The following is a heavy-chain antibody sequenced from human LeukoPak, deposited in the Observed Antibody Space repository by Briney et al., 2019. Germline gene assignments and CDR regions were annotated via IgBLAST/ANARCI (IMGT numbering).Heavy chain of an antibody. V-gene: IGHV3-7*01. CDR1: GFTFSSYW. Sequence: PGGSLRLSCAASGFTFSSYWMSWVRQAPGKGLEWVANIKQDGSEKYYVDSVKGRFTISRDNAKNSLYLQMNSLRAEDTAVYYCARDWGTAGYSSSWYIDHLLDTYFDYWGQGTLVTVSS. D-gene: IGHD6-13*01. CDR3: ARDWGTAGYSSSWYIDHLLDTYFDY. CDR2: IKQDGSEK. J-gene: IGHJ4*02.